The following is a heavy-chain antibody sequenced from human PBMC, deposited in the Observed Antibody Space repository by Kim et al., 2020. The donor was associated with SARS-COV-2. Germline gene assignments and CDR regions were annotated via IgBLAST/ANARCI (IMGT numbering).Heavy chain of an antibody. CDR3: AKASITMIVVAPDY. CDR2: ISGSGGST. V-gene: IGHV3-23*01. CDR1: GFTFSSYA. Sequence: GGSLRLSCAASGFTFSSYAMSWVRQAPGKGLEWVSAISGSGGSTYYADSVKGRFAISRDNSKNTLYLQMNSLRAEDTAVYYCAKASITMIVVAPDYWGQGTLVTVSS. J-gene: IGHJ4*02. D-gene: IGHD3-22*01.